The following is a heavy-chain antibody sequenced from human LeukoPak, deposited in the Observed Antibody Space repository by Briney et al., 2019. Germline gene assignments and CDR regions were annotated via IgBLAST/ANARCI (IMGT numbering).Heavy chain of an antibody. D-gene: IGHD2-15*01. CDR3: ARKFRNCSGGSCSFRYFDL. V-gene: IGHV1-69*06. Sequence: GASVKVSCKASGGTFSSYAISWVRQAPGQGLEWMGGIIPIFGTANYAQKFQGRVTITADKSTSTAYMELSSLRSEDTAVYYCARKFRNCSGGSCSFRYFDLWGRGTLVTVSS. J-gene: IGHJ2*01. CDR1: GGTFSSYA. CDR2: IIPIFGTA.